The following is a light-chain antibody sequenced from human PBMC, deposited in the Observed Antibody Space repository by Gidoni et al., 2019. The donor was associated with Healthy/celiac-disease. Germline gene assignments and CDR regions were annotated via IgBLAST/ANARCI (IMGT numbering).Light chain of an antibody. CDR3: SSYTSSSTQV. CDR2: DVS. Sequence: QSALTQPASVSGSPGQSITISCTGTSSDVGGYNYFSWYQQHPGKAPTLMIYDVSNRPSGVSNRFSGSKSGNTASLTISGLQAEDEADYYCSSYTSSSTQVFGGGTKLTVL. CDR1: SSDVGGYNY. V-gene: IGLV2-14*01. J-gene: IGLJ2*01.